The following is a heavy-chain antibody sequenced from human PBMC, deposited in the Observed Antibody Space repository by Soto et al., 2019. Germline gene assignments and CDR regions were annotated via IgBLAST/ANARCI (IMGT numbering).Heavy chain of an antibody. CDR1: GFIFKMYW. CDR2: IYNDGTYS. CDR3: RAPTHLHWY. J-gene: IGHJ2*01. V-gene: IGHV3-74*01. Sequence: GGSPRLSCAASGFIFKMYWMDWVRQSPGKVLVWISRIYNDGTYSDYADSVRGRFTISRDNVNDTLYRQMNNMRAEDSGLLYKRAPTHLHWY.